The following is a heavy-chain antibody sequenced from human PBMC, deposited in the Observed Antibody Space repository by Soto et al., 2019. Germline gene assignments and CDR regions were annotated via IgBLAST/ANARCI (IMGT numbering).Heavy chain of an antibody. V-gene: IGHV4-34*01. Sequence: PWETLSLTCAVYGGSFSGYYWSWIRQPPGKGLEWIGEINHSGSTNYNPSLKSRVTISVDTSKNQFSLKLSSVTAADTAVYYCARGLTRDYVWGSYRYYYYGMDVWGQGTTVTLSS. CDR1: GGSFSGYY. CDR3: ARGLTRDYVWGSYRYYYYGMDV. J-gene: IGHJ6*02. D-gene: IGHD3-16*02. CDR2: INHSGST.